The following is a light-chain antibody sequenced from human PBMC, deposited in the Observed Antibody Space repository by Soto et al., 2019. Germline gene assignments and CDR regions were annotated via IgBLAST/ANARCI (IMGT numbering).Light chain of an antibody. CDR3: QHRSDWPWT. CDR2: DAS. Sequence: DIVLTQSPATLSLSPGERATLSCRASQTVGIYLAWYQQKPGQAPRLLIYDASSRAAGIPARFSGSGSGTDFTLTISSLEPEDFAIYYCQHRSDWPWTFGQGTKVEI. CDR1: QTVGIY. J-gene: IGKJ1*01. V-gene: IGKV3-11*01.